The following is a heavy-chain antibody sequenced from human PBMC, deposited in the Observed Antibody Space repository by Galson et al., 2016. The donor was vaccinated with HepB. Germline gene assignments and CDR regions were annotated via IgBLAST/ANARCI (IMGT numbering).Heavy chain of an antibody. CDR1: GGSISSYY. D-gene: IGHD1-7*01. J-gene: IGHJ5*02. V-gene: IGHV4-59*01. CDR2: IHYSGSS. Sequence: SETLSLTFTVSGGSISSYYWSWIRQPPGKGLEWIGYIHYSGSSNYNPSLKSRVTISVDISKNQFSLNLSSVTAADTAVYYCARDGGIPATSTWFDPWGQGTLVTVSS. CDR3: ARDGGIPATSTWFDP.